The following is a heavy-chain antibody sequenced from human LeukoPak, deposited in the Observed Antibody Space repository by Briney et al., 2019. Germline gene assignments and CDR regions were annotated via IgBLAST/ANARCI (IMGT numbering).Heavy chain of an antibody. CDR3: ARNLRPDFDY. CDR2: TYYRSKWNH. Sequence: SQTPSLTCAISGDSVYSGSSAWSWIRQSPSRCLEWLGRTYYRSKWNHDYAESVKSRITINPDTSKNEFSLQLNSVTPEDTAVYYCARNLRPDFDYWGQGTLVTVPS. CDR1: GDSVYSGSSA. J-gene: IGHJ4*02. V-gene: IGHV6-1*01.